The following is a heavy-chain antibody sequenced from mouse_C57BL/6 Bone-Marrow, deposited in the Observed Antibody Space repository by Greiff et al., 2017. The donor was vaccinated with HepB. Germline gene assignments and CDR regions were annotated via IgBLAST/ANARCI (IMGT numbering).Heavy chain of an antibody. Sequence: VKLVESGPGLVAPSQSLSITCTVSGFSFTSYAISWVRQPPGKGLEWLGVIWTGGGTNYNSALKSRLSISKDNSKSQVFLKMNSLQTDDTARYYCARKITTVVEGWYFDVWGTGTTVTVSS. J-gene: IGHJ1*03. D-gene: IGHD1-1*01. CDR2: IWTGGGT. CDR1: GFSFTSYA. CDR3: ARKITTVVEGWYFDV. V-gene: IGHV2-9-1*01.